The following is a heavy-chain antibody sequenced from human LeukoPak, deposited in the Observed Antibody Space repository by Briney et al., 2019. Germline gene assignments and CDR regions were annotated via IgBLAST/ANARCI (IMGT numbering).Heavy chain of an antibody. CDR2: IIPIFGTA. CDR1: GGTFSSYA. Sequence: SVKVSCKASGGTFSSYAISWVRQAPGQGLEWMGGIIPIFGTANYAQKFQGRVTSTTDESTSTAYMELSSLRSEDTAVYYCARDSRMVRGVMNAFDYWGQGTLVTVSS. V-gene: IGHV1-69*05. J-gene: IGHJ4*02. D-gene: IGHD3-10*01. CDR3: ARDSRMVRGVMNAFDY.